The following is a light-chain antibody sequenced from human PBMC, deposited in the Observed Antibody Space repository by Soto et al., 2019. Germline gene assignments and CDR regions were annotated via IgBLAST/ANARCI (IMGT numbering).Light chain of an antibody. J-gene: IGLJ2*01. Sequence: QPVLTQPASVSGSLGQSITISCTGTSSDVGNYNVVSWYQQHPGKAPKLIIYEVNKRPSGVSDRFSGTKSGNTASLTISGLQAEDEADYYCCSYAGRSTVVFGGGTQLTVL. CDR1: SSDVGNYNV. CDR3: CSYAGRSTVV. V-gene: IGLV2-23*02. CDR2: EVN.